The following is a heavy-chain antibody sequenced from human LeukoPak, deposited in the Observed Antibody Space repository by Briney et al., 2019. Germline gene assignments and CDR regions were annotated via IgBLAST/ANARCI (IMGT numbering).Heavy chain of an antibody. J-gene: IGHJ1*01. Sequence: GGSLGLSCAASGFTFDDYAMHWVRQAPGKGLEWVSLISGDGGSTYYADSVKGRFTISRDNSKNSLYLQMNSLRTEDTALYYCAKDSGSPSRMWAAAGTSEYFQHWGQGTLVTVSS. CDR2: ISGDGGST. CDR1: GFTFDDYA. V-gene: IGHV3-43*02. CDR3: AKDSGSPSRMWAAAGTSEYFQH. D-gene: IGHD6-13*01.